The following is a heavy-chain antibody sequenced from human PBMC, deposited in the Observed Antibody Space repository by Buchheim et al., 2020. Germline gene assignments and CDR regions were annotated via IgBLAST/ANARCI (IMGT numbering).Heavy chain of an antibody. CDR2: IWYDGSNQ. CDR1: GFTFSSYG. V-gene: IGHV3-33*01. CDR3: ARAPYYYDSSGPDYGMDV. D-gene: IGHD3-22*01. J-gene: IGHJ6*02. Sequence: QVQLVESGGGVVQPGRSLRLSCAASGFTFSSYGMHWVRQAPGKGLEWVAVIWYDGSNQYYADSVKGRFTISRDNSKNTLYLQMNSLRAEDTAVYYCARAPYYYDSSGPDYGMDVWGQGTT.